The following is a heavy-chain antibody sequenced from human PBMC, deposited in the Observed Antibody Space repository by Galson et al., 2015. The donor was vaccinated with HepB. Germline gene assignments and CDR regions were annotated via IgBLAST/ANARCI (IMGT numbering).Heavy chain of an antibody. CDR3: ARDLYGDYNPPNWFDP. Sequence: SVKVSCKASGGTFSSYAISWVRQAPGQGLEWMGRIIPILGIANYAQKFQGRVTITADKSTSTAYMELSSLRSEDTAVYYCARDLYGDYNPPNWFDPWGQGTLVTVSS. CDR1: GGTFSSYA. CDR2: IIPILGIA. V-gene: IGHV1-69*04. D-gene: IGHD4-17*01. J-gene: IGHJ5*02.